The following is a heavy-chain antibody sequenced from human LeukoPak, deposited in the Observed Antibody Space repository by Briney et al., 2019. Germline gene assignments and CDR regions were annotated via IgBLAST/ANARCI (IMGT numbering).Heavy chain of an antibody. CDR3: ARDLSVGAKPDLGFDY. D-gene: IGHD1-26*01. J-gene: IGHJ4*02. V-gene: IGHV3-11*04. CDR1: GFTFSDYY. Sequence: GGSLRLSCAASGFTFSDYYMSWIRQAPGKGLEWVSYISSSGSTIYYADSVKGRFTISRDNAKNSLYLQMNSLRAEDTAVYYCARDLSVGAKPDLGFDYWGQGSLVTVSS. CDR2: ISSSGSTI.